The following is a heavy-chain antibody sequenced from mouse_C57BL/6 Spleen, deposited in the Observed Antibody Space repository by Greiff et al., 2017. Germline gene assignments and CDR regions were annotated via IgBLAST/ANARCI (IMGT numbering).Heavy chain of an antibody. V-gene: IGHV1-69*01. CDR1: GYTFTSYW. Sequence: VQLQQPGAELVMPGASVKLSCKASGYTFTSYWMHWVKQRPGQGLEWIGEIDPSDSYTNYNQKFKGKSTLTVDKSSSTAYMQLSSLTSEDSAVYYCARRGYSNYDYWYFDVWGTGTTVTVSS. J-gene: IGHJ1*03. CDR2: IDPSDSYT. CDR3: ARRGYSNYDYWYFDV. D-gene: IGHD2-5*01.